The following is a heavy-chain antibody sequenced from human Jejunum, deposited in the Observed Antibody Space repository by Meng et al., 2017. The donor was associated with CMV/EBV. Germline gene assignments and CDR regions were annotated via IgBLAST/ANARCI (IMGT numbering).Heavy chain of an antibody. CDR2: IYSDGSST. CDR1: GFTFGSYW. J-gene: IGHJ4*02. Sequence: VQVVESGGGLVQPGGSLSLSCAASGFTFGSYWMHWVRQAPGKGLVWVSRIYSDGSSTNYADSVKGRFTISGDNAKNTLYLQMNSLRAEDTAVYYCARESGTRYFDYWGQGTLVTVSS. V-gene: IGHV3-74*01. CDR3: ARESGTRYFDY. D-gene: IGHD1-7*01.